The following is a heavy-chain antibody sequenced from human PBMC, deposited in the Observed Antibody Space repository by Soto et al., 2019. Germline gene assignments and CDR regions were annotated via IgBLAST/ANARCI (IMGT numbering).Heavy chain of an antibody. J-gene: IGHJ4*02. Sequence: QVQLVQSGAEVKKPGASVKVSCKASGYTFTSYGISWVRQAPGQGLEWRGWINPYNGNTKYAQKLQGRVTMTTDTSTSTAYMELRSPRSDDTAVYYCARDAAVGLFDYWGQGTLVTVSS. CDR2: INPYNGNT. CDR1: GYTFTSYG. V-gene: IGHV1-18*01. D-gene: IGHD1-26*01. CDR3: ARDAAVGLFDY.